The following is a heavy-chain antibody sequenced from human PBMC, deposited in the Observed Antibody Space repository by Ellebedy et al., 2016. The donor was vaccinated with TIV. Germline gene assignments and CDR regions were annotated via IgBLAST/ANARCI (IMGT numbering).Heavy chain of an antibody. CDR2: IYYSGST. D-gene: IGHD6-13*01. CDR3: ARRPGIAAAGRRGWFDP. CDR1: GGSISSYY. Sequence: MPSETLSLTCTVSGGSISSYYWSWIRQPPGKGLEWIGYIYYSGSTYYNPSLKSRVTISVDTSKNQFSLKLSSVTAADTAVYYCARRPGIAAAGRRGWFDPWGQGTLVTVSS. J-gene: IGHJ5*02. V-gene: IGHV4-59*08.